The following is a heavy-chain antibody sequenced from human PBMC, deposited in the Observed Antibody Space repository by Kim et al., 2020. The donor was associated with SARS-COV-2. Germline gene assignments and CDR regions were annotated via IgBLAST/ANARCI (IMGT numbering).Heavy chain of an antibody. D-gene: IGHD4-17*01. V-gene: IGHV3-9*01. CDR1: GFTFDDYA. J-gene: IGHJ3*02. CDR3: AKDMGDYGDYGDAFDI. Sequence: GGSLRLSCAASGFTFDDYAMHWVRQAPGKGLEWVSGISWNSGSIGYADSVKGRFTISRDNAKNSLYLQMNSLRAEDTALYYCAKDMGDYGDYGDAFDIWGQGTMVTVSS. CDR2: ISWNSGSI.